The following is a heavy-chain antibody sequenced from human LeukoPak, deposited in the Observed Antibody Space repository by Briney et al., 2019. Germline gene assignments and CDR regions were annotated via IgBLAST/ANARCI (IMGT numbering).Heavy chain of an antibody. Sequence: ETLSLTCTVSGGSISSYYWSWVRQAPGKGLEWVSYISSSSSTIYYADSVKGRFTISRDNAKNSLYLQMNSLRAEDTAVYYCARENGSYYYYYYMDVWGKGTTVTISS. CDR2: ISSSSSTI. J-gene: IGHJ6*03. V-gene: IGHV3-48*01. D-gene: IGHD1-1*01. CDR3: ARENGSYYYYYYMDV. CDR1: GGSISSYY.